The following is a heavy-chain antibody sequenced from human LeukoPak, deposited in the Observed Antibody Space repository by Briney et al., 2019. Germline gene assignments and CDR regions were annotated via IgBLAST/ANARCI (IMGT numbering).Heavy chain of an antibody. Sequence: PGASLRLSCAASGFTFSSYAMSWVRQAPGKGLEWASAISGSGGSTYYADSVKGRFTISRDNSKNTLYLQMNSLRAEDTAVYYCAKVFSGWEPLVTFDYWGQGTLVTVSS. J-gene: IGHJ4*02. CDR3: AKVFSGWEPLVTFDY. CDR2: ISGSGGST. CDR1: GFTFSSYA. D-gene: IGHD1-26*01. V-gene: IGHV3-23*01.